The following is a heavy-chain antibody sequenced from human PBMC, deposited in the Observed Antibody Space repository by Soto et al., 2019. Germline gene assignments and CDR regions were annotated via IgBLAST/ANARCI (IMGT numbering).Heavy chain of an antibody. V-gene: IGHV1-69*02. J-gene: IGHJ6*03. CDR3: ARGPYSSSWYYYYYMDV. D-gene: IGHD6-13*01. CDR1: GGTVSSYT. CDR2: IIPILGIA. Sequence: SVEVACKASGGTVSSYTISGVRQAPGQGLEWMGRIIPILGIANYAQKFQGRVTITADKSTSTAYMELSSLRSEDTAVYYCARGPYSSSWYYYYYMDVWGKGTTVTVSS.